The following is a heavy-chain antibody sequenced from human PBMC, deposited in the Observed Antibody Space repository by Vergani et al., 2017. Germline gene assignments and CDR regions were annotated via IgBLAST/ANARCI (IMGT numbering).Heavy chain of an antibody. CDR1: GYTFTNHH. CDR2: ITPGGST. J-gene: IGHJ4*02. CDR3: TRGWYYDSIAYWAY. Sequence: VQLVPSGTEVKKPGASVKIACKTSGYTFTNHHLHWVRQAPGQGLEWMGIITPGGSTDYGPKFQGRVTMTRDTSTSTVYMELSSLRSEDTAVYYCTRGWYYDSIAYWAYWGQGTLVTVSS. V-gene: IGHV1-46*03. D-gene: IGHD3-22*01.